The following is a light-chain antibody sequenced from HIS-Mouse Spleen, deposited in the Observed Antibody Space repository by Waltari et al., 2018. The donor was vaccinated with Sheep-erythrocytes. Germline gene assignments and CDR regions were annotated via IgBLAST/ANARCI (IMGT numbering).Light chain of an antibody. Sequence: QSALTQPRSVSGSPGQSVTISCTGTSSDVGGYNYVSWYQQHPGKAPNPMIYDASKRPSGVPDRFSGSKSGNTASLTISGLQAEDEADYYCCSYAGSYNHVFATGTKVTVL. CDR3: CSYAGSYNHV. J-gene: IGLJ1*01. CDR1: SSDVGGYNY. V-gene: IGLV2-11*01. CDR2: DAS.